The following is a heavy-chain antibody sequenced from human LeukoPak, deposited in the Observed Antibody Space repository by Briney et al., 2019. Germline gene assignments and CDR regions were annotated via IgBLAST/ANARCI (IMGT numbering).Heavy chain of an antibody. V-gene: IGHV1-24*01. D-gene: IGHD1-1*01. J-gene: IGHJ6*02. CDR1: GYTLTELS. CDR3: ATDGSRYYYYGMDV. CDR2: FDPEDGET. Sequence: ASVKVSCKVSGYTLTELSMHWVRQAPGKGLEWMGGFDPEDGETIYAQKFQGRVTMTEDTSTDTAYMELSSLRSADTAVYYCATDGSRYYYYGMDVWGQGTTVTVSS.